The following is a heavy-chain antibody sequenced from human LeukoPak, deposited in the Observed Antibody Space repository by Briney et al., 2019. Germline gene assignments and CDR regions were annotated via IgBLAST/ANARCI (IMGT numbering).Heavy chain of an antibody. J-gene: IGHJ4*02. V-gene: IGHV1-18*01. CDR3: ARDWNTAMPSRGYYFDY. CDR2: ISAYNGNT. CDR1: GYTFTSYG. D-gene: IGHD5-18*01. Sequence: ASVKVSCKASGYTFTSYGISWVRQAPGQGLKWMGWISAYNGNTNYAQKLQGRVTMTTDTSTSTAYMELRSLRSDDTAVYYCARDWNTAMPSRGYYFDYWGQGTLVTVSS.